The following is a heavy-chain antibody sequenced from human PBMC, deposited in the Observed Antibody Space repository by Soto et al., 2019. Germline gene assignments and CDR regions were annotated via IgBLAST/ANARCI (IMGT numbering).Heavy chain of an antibody. Sequence: SETLSLTCAVYGGSFSGYYWSWIRQPPGKGLEWIGGINHSGSTTYNPSLNSRVTISVDMSKNQFSLKLTSVTAADTAVYYCARVERGTATTVVDAFDIWGPGTMVTVSS. J-gene: IGHJ3*02. CDR1: GGSFSGYY. CDR3: ARVERGTATTVVDAFDI. D-gene: IGHD1-1*01. V-gene: IGHV4-34*01. CDR2: INHSGST.